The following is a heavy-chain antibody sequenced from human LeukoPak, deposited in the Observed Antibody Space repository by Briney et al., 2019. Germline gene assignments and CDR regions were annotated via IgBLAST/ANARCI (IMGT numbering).Heavy chain of an antibody. CDR2: IDPNTGGT. Sequence: ASVKVSCKASGYTFTDYYIHWVRQAPGQGLEWMGWIDPNTGGTNYAQKFQGRVTMTRDTSISTAYMELSRLRSDDTAVYYCASVRRGFGGSSKYYSYYYMDVWGNGTTVTISS. CDR1: GYTFTDYY. V-gene: IGHV1-2*02. D-gene: IGHD3-10*01. J-gene: IGHJ6*03. CDR3: ASVRRGFGGSSKYYSYYYMDV.